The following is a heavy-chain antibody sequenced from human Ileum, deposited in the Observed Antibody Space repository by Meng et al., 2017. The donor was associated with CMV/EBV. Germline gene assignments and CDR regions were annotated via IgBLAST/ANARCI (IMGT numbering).Heavy chain of an antibody. CDR1: GVTFSSYA. CDR2: ISGTASST. J-gene: IGHJ4*02. Sequence: ASGVTFSSYAINWVRQAPRKGLEWVSTISGTASSTYYGDSVKGRFTISRDNSEDTLYLQMNSLRAEDTAIYYCAKARGTSSSFTFDYWGQGALVTVSS. CDR3: AKARGTSSSFTFDY. D-gene: IGHD6-6*01. V-gene: IGHV3-23*01.